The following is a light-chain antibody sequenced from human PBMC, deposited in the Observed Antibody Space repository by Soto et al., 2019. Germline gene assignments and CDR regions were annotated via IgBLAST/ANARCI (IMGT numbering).Light chain of an antibody. V-gene: IGKV3-15*01. CDR3: QQYNRWWS. CDR2: NSS. Sequence: EIVMTQSPPNLYLSPGGRASLSCRASQSVDNSVAWYHQKPGQGPTLLIFNSSARAYGVPSRFSGSGSGSDFLLTISSLQSEDSALYFWQQYNRWWSFDQGTKVQI. J-gene: IGKJ1*01. CDR1: QSVDNS.